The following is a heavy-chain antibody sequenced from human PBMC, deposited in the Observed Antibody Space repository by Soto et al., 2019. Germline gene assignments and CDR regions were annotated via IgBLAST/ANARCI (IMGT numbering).Heavy chain of an antibody. CDR2: ISGSGVST. J-gene: IGHJ6*02. Sequence: EVQLLESGGGLVQPGGSLRLSCAASGFTFSSYALGWVRQAPGRGLECVSAISGSGVSTFYADSVKGRFTISRDTSKNTLYLQMNTLTAEDTAVYYCAKDHRIWARLVEYMDVWGQGTTVTVSS. V-gene: IGHV3-23*01. CDR1: GFTFSSYA. D-gene: IGHD3-10*01. CDR3: AKDHRIWARLVEYMDV.